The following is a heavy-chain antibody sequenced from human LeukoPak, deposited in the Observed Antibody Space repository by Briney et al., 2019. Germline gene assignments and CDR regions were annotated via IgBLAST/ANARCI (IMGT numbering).Heavy chain of an antibody. V-gene: IGHV4-4*07. CDR2: IYTSGST. Sequence: SETLSLTCTVSGGSISSYYWSWIRQPAGKGLEWIGRIYTSGSTNYNPSLKSRVTMSVDTSKNQFSLKLSSVTAADTAVYYCARESDSRFLEWLYQDYYYYMDVSGKGTTVTVSS. CDR3: ARESDSRFLEWLYQDYYYYMDV. J-gene: IGHJ6*03. CDR1: GGSISSYY. D-gene: IGHD3-3*01.